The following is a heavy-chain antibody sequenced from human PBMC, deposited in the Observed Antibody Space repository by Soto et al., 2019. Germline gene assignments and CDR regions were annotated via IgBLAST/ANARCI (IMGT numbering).Heavy chain of an antibody. Sequence: SGTTLVNPTQTLTLTCTFSGFSLSTDDVGVGWIRQPPGKALDWLAVIYWDDDKRYSPSLKSRLTITKDTSKNQVLLTMTNMDPVDTDTYFCARPKYSISSFDYWGQGALVTVSS. D-gene: IGHD6-6*01. J-gene: IGHJ4*02. V-gene: IGHV2-5*02. CDR3: ARPKYSISSFDY. CDR2: IYWDDDK. CDR1: GFSLSTDDVG.